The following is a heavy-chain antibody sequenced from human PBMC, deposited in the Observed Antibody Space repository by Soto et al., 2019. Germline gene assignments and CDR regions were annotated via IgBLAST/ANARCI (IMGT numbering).Heavy chain of an antibody. Sequence: SETLSLTCTVSGGSICSVSNYWGWIRQPPGKGLEWIGSIYYSGSAYYSPSLKSRVTMSVDTSKNQLSLKLSSVTAADTAVYYCARLHCNSPNCVPLDPWGQGTLVTVLL. J-gene: IGHJ5*02. CDR1: GGSICSVSNY. V-gene: IGHV4-39*01. CDR2: IYYSGSA. D-gene: IGHD2-2*01. CDR3: ARLHCNSPNCVPLDP.